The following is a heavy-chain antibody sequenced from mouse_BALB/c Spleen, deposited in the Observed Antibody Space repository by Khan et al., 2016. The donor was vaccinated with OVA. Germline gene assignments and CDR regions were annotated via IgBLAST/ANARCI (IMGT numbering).Heavy chain of an antibody. Sequence: LQQSGPGLVKPSQSLSLTCTVTGYSITSGYAWNWILQFPGNKLEWMGYISYSGGTSYNPSLKSRISITRDTSKNQFFLQLNSVTTEDIATYYCARGNYYGYYFDYGGQGTTLTVSS. CDR1: GYSITSGYA. CDR2: ISYSGGT. CDR3: ARGNYYGYYFDY. J-gene: IGHJ2*01. D-gene: IGHD1-1*01. V-gene: IGHV3-2*02.